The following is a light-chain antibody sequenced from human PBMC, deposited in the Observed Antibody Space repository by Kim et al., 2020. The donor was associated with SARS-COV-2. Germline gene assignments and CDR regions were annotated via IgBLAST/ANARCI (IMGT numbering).Light chain of an antibody. CDR2: DVS. V-gene: IGLV2-14*03. J-gene: IGLJ3*02. CDR3: SSYTSRSTWV. CDR1: DSDVGDYNY. Sequence: GQSITISCTGTDSDVGDYNYVSWYQQHPGKAPKLMIYDVSQRPSGVANRFSGSKSGNTASLTISGLQAEDEAAYYCSSYTSRSTWVFGGGTKVTVL.